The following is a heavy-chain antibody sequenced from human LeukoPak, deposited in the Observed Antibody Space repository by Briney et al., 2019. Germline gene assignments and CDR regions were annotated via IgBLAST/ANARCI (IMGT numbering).Heavy chain of an antibody. CDR3: TRVNNWTEEPDTGFDY. D-gene: IGHD1-1*01. CDR1: GGSISSYY. J-gene: IGHJ4*02. CDR2: IYYSGST. V-gene: IGHV4-59*12. Sequence: SETLSLTCTVSGGSISSYYWSWIRQPPGKGLEWIGYIYYSGSTNYNPSLKSRVTISVDTSKNQFSLQLNSVTPEDTAVYYCTRVNNWTEEPDTGFDYWGQGTLVIVSS.